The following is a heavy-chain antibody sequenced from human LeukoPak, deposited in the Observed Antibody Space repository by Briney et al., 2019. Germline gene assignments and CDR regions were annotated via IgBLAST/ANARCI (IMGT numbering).Heavy chain of an antibody. CDR1: GFTFGDYT. D-gene: IGHD1-14*01. CDR3: TTDYNSRNHLDAFDI. Sequence: GGSLRLSCTASGFTFGDYTMSWVRQAPGKGPEWVGFIRVKAYGGTTEYAASVKGRFTISRDDSKSIAYLQMNSLKTEDTAVYYCTTDYNSRNHLDAFDIWGRGTLVTVSS. CDR2: IRVKAYGGTT. J-gene: IGHJ3*02. V-gene: IGHV3-49*04.